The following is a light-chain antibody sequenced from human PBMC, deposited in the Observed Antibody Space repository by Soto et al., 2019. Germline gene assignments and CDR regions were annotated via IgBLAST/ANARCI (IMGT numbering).Light chain of an antibody. J-gene: IGKJ4*01. CDR3: QQYNSWPLT. CDR2: DVS. CDR1: QSVGSD. Sequence: EIVMTQSPATLSVSPGERATLSCRASQSVGSDLAWYQQKPGRTPSLLIYDVSTRATGIPARFIGSGSATDFTLTISSLQSEDFAVYYCQQYNSWPLTFGGGTKVEIK. V-gene: IGKV3-15*01.